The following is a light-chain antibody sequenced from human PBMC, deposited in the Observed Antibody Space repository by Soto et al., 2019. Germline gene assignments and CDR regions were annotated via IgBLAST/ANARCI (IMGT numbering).Light chain of an antibody. J-gene: IGLJ1*01. CDR1: SSDVGGYNY. Sequence: QSALTQPASVSGSPGQSITISCTGTSSDVGGYNYVSWYQHHPGNAPELIIYDVINRPSGVSNRFSGSKSGNTASLTIFGLRADDEADYYCFSYTSSTIYVFGTGTKLTVL. CDR3: FSYTSSTIYV. V-gene: IGLV2-14*03. CDR2: DVI.